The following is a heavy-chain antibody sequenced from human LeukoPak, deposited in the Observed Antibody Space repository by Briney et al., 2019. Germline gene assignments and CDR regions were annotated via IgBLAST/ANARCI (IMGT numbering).Heavy chain of an antibody. Sequence: GGSLRLSCAASGFTFSSYAMSWVRQAPGKGLEWVSAISGSGGSTYYADSVKGRLTISRDNSKNTLYLQMNSLRAEDTAVYYCATMTTVTKGDYWGQGTLVTVSS. J-gene: IGHJ4*02. CDR1: GFTFSSYA. CDR2: ISGSGGST. D-gene: IGHD4-17*01. CDR3: ATMTTVTKGDY. V-gene: IGHV3-23*01.